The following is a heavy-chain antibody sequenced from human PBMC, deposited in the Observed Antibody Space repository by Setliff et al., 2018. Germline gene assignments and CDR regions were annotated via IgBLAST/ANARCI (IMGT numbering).Heavy chain of an antibody. CDR2: INPNSGGT. D-gene: IGHD6-19*01. V-gene: IGHV1-2*06. CDR3: ARDSSGWPHSLISYFQH. J-gene: IGHJ1*01. Sequence: GASVKVSCKASGYTFTGYYMHWVRQAPGQGLEWMGRINPNSGGTNYAQKFQGRVTMTRDTSISTAYMELSRLRSDDTAVYYCARDSSGWPHSLISYFQHWGQGTLVTVSS. CDR1: GYTFTGYY.